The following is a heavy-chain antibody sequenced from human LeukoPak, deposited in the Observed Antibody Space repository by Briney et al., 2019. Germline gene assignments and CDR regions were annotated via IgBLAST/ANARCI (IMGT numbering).Heavy chain of an antibody. CDR2: IYPGDSQT. D-gene: IGHD1-26*01. Sequence: RGESLKISCKGSGYTFSNNCIGWVRQMPGKGLEWVGIIYPGDSQTRYSPSFQGQVTISADKSISTAYLQWSSLKASDIAMYYCARLSAGSHFHLDSWGQGTLVTVSS. V-gene: IGHV5-51*01. CDR3: ARLSAGSHFHLDS. CDR1: GYTFSNNC. J-gene: IGHJ4*02.